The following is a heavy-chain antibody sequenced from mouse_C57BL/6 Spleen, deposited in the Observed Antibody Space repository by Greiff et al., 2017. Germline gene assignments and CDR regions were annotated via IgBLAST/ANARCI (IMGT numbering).Heavy chain of an antibody. V-gene: IGHV5-6*02. Sequence: EVMLVESGGDLVKPGGSLKLSCAASGFTFSSYGMSWVRQTPDKRLEWVATISSGGSYTYYPDSVKGRFTIARDNAKNTLYLQMSSLKSEDTAMDYCARRGVTTPYFDYWGQGTTLTVSS. CDR1: GFTFSSYG. CDR2: ISSGGSYT. CDR3: ARRGVTTPYFDY. J-gene: IGHJ2*01. D-gene: IGHD2-2*01.